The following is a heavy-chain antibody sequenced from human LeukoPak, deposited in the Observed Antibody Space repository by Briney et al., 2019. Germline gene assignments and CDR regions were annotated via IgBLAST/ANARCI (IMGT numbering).Heavy chain of an antibody. Sequence: PGGSLRLSCAASGFTFRNYAMSWVRQAPGKGLEWVSTISGSGGSTYYADSVKGRFTISRDNSKSTLYLQMNSLRDEDTAVYYCASGRGIENSSPLDYWGQGTLVTASS. CDR2: ISGSGGST. CDR3: ASGRGIENSSPLDY. CDR1: GFTFRNYA. D-gene: IGHD6-6*01. J-gene: IGHJ4*02. V-gene: IGHV3-23*01.